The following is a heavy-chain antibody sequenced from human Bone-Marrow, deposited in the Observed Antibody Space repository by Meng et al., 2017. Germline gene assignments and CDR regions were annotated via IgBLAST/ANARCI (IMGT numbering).Heavy chain of an antibody. CDR2: FIPILGIA. J-gene: IGHJ3*02. CDR3: ARPGYYYDSSGQRNAFDI. Sequence: SVKVSCKASGGTFSSYTISWVRQAPGQGLEWMGRFIPILGIANYAQKFQGRVTITADKSTSTAYMELSSLRSEDTAVYYCARPGYYYDSSGQRNAFDIWGQGTMVTVSS. V-gene: IGHV1-69*02. D-gene: IGHD3-22*01. CDR1: GGTFSSYT.